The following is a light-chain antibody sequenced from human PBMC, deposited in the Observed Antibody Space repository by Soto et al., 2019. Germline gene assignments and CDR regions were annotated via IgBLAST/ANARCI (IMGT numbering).Light chain of an antibody. V-gene: IGLV2-23*01. CDR3: CSYAGSSTVV. CDR2: EDS. Sequence: QSVLTQPASVSGSPGQSITISCTGTSSDVGSYNLVSWYQQYPGKVPKLMIYEDSKRPSGVSNRFSGSKSGNTASLTISGLQAEDKADYYCCSYAGSSTVVFGGGTKLTVL. CDR1: SSDVGSYNL. J-gene: IGLJ2*01.